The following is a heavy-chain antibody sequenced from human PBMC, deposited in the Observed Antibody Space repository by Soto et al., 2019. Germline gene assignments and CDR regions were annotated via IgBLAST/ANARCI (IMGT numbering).Heavy chain of an antibody. J-gene: IGHJ6*02. CDR3: ARGGKERFRGPGMDV. V-gene: IGHV1-69*01. D-gene: IGHD1-26*01. CDR1: GGRFSTYA. Sequence: QVQLVQSGAEVRKPGSSVRVSCKASGGRFSTYAFNWVRQAPGQGLEWLGGIITFFGAAMYAQKFQGRVTITADELTTTAYMELSGLRSDDAAVYYCARGGKERFRGPGMDVWGQGTKVTVSS. CDR2: IITFFGAA.